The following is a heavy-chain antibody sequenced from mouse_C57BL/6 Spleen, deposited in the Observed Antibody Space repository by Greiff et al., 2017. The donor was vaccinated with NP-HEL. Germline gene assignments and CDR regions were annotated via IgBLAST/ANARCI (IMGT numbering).Heavy chain of an antibody. Sequence: QVQLQQSGAELVRPGTSVKVSCKASGYAFTNYLIEWVKQRPGQGLEWIGVINPGSGGTNYNEKFKGKATLTADKSSSTAYMQRSSLTSEDSAVYFCARSPYGHAMDYWGQGTSVTVSS. CDR1: GYAFTNYL. D-gene: IGHD1-1*02. V-gene: IGHV1-54*01. J-gene: IGHJ4*01. CDR3: ARSPYGHAMDY. CDR2: INPGSGGT.